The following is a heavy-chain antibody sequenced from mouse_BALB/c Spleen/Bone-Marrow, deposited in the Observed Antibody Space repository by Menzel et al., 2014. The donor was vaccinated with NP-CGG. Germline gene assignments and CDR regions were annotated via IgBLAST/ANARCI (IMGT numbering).Heavy chain of an antibody. D-gene: IGHD2-14*01. CDR1: GYAFSSYW. V-gene: IGHV1-80*01. CDR2: IYPGDGDT. Sequence: QVQLQQSGAELVKPGSSVKISCKASGYAFSSYWMNWVKQRPGQGLEWIGQIYPGDGDTNYNGNFKDKATLTVDRSSSTGFMQLSSLTSEDSAVYFCARWYRDPHFAMDYWGPGTSVTVSS. CDR3: ARWYRDPHFAMDY. J-gene: IGHJ4*01.